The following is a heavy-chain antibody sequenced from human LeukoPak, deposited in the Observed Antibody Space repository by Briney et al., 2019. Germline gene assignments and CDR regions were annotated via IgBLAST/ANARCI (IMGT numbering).Heavy chain of an antibody. J-gene: IGHJ4*02. CDR1: GFTFSSYP. CDR3: AARPLMPPRFDY. V-gene: IGHV3-23*01. Sequence: GGSLRPSCAASGFTFSSYPMSWVRQAPGKGLQWVSAISGGGGSTYYADSVKGRFTISRDNSKSTLYLQINGLRADDTAIYYCAARPLMPPRFDYWGQGILVTVSS. D-gene: IGHD2-2*01. CDR2: ISGGGGST.